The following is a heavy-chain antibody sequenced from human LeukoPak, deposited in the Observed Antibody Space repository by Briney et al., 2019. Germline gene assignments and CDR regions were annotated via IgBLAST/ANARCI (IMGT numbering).Heavy chain of an antibody. J-gene: IGHJ3*02. CDR1: GFTFSTYA. Sequence: GGSLRLSCAASGFTFSTYAMFWVRQAPGKGLERVSAITGSGDTTYYADSVKGRSTISRDNSKNTLYLQMNSLRAEDTAVYYCARGGSYLSAFDIWAQGTMVTVSS. CDR3: ARGGSYLSAFDI. V-gene: IGHV3-23*01. D-gene: IGHD1-26*01. CDR2: ITGSGDTT.